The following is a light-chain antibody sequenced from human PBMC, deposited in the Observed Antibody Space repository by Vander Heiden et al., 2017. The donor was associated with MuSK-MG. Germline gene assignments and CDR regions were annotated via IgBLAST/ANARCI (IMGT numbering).Light chain of an antibody. CDR2: AAS. J-gene: IGKJ5*01. CDR3: QQLNSYPIT. Sequence: DIQLTQSPSFLSASVGDRVTITCRASQGISSYLAWYQQKPGKAPKLLIYAASTLQSGVPSRFSGSGSGTEFTLTISSLQPEEFATYYCQQLNSYPITFGQGTRLEIK. V-gene: IGKV1-9*01. CDR1: QGISSY.